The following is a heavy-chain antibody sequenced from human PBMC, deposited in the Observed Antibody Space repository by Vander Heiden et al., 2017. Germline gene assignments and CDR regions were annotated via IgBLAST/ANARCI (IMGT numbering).Heavy chain of an antibody. V-gene: IGHV4-34*01. CDR3: AREAEYCSGGSCYSKWFDP. J-gene: IGHJ5*02. CDR2: INHSGST. CDR1: GGSFSGYY. Sequence: QVQLQQWGAGLLKPSETLSLTCAVYGGSFSGYYWSWIRQPPGKGLEGIGEINHSGSTNYNPSLKSRVTISVDTSKNQFSLKLSSVTAADTAVYYCAREAEYCSGGSCYSKWFDPWGQGTLVTVSS. D-gene: IGHD2-15*01.